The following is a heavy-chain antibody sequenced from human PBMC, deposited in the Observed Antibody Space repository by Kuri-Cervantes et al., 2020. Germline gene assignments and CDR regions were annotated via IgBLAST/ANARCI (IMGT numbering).Heavy chain of an antibody. D-gene: IGHD3-22*01. J-gene: IGHJ4*02. V-gene: IGHV4-30-4*01. CDR3: ARASITMIEGYYFDY. Sequence: SETLSLTCTVSGGSISSSSYYWSWIRQPPGKGLEWIGYIYYSGSTYYNPSLKSRVTISVDTPKNQFSLKLSSVTAADTAVYYCARASITMIEGYYFDYWGQGTLVTVSS. CDR2: IYYSGST. CDR1: GGSISSSSYY.